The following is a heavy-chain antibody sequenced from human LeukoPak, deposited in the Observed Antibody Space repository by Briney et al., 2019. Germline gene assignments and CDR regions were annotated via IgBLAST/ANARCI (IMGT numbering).Heavy chain of an antibody. D-gene: IGHD1-26*01. Sequence: KTSETLSLTCTVSGGSISSSSYYWGWIRQPPGKGLEWIGSIYYSGSTYYNPSLKSRVTISVDTSKNQFSLKLSSVTAADTAVYYCAREAGAIVGASPVDYWGQGTLVTVSS. CDR2: IYYSGST. CDR1: GGSISSSSYY. CDR3: AREAGAIVGASPVDY. J-gene: IGHJ4*02. V-gene: IGHV4-39*02.